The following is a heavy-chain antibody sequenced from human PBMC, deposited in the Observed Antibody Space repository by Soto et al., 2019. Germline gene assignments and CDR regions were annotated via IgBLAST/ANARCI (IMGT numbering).Heavy chain of an antibody. CDR1: GGTFSSYT. CDR3: ALAATSDAFDI. J-gene: IGHJ3*02. Sequence: ASVKVSCKASGGTFSSYTISWVRQAPGQGLEWMGRIIPILGIANYAQKFQGRVTITADKSTSTAYMELSSLRSEDTAVYYCALAATSDAFDIWGQGTMVTVSS. CDR2: IIPILGIA. V-gene: IGHV1-69*02. D-gene: IGHD2-15*01.